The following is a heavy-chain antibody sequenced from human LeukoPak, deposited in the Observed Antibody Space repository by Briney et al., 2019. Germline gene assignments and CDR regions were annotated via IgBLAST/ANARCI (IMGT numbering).Heavy chain of an antibody. Sequence: PGGSLRLSCAASGFTFSSYAMSWVRQAPGKGLEWVSAISGSGGSTYYADSVKGRFTISRDNSKNTLYLQMNSLRAEDTAVYYCAKDSPENPWGIVVVVAAPLDYWGQGTLVTVSS. J-gene: IGHJ4*02. CDR1: GFTFSSYA. V-gene: IGHV3-23*01. D-gene: IGHD2-15*01. CDR3: AKDSPENPWGIVVVVAAPLDY. CDR2: ISGSGGST.